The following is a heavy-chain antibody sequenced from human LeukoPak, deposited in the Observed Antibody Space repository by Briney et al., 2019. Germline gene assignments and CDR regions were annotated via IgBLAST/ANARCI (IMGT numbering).Heavy chain of an antibody. J-gene: IGHJ4*02. CDR3: ARGLQYHEPLYFDS. V-gene: IGHV3-30*03. D-gene: IGHD4-11*01. CDR2: ISYDGSNK. CDR1: GFTFSSYG. Sequence: PGRSLRLSCAASGFTFSSYGMHWVRQAPGKGLEWVAVISYDGSNKYYADPVKGRFTISRDNSKNTLYLQMNSLRAEDTAVYYCARGLQYHEPLYFDSWGQGTLVTVSS.